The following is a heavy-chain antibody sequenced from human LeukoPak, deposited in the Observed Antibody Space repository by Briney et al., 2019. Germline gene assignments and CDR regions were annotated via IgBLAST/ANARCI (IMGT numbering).Heavy chain of an antibody. D-gene: IGHD3-3*01. J-gene: IGHJ4*02. CDR3: AKYEEGYFDY. Sequence: SETLSLTCAVYGGSFSGYYWSWIRQPPGKGLEWIGEINHSGSTNYNPSLKSRVTISVDTSKNQFSLKLSSVTAADTAVYYCAKYEEGYFDYWGQGTLVTVSS. CDR1: GGSFSGYY. CDR2: INHSGST. V-gene: IGHV4-34*01.